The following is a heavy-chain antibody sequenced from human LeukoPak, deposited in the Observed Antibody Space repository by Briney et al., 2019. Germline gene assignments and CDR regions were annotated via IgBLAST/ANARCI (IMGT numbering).Heavy chain of an antibody. D-gene: IGHD2-15*01. V-gene: IGHV1-18*01. CDR3: ARGVVVAATPDAFDI. CDR2: ISAYNGNT. Sequence: GASVKVSCKASGYTFTSYGISWVRQAPGQGLEWMGWISAYNGNTNYAQTLQGRVTMTTDTSTSTAYMELRSLRSDDTAVYYCARGVVVAATPDAFDIWGQGTMVTVSS. J-gene: IGHJ3*02. CDR1: GYTFTSYG.